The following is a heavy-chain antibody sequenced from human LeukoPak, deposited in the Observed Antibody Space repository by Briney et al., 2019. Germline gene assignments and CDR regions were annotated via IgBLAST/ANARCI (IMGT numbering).Heavy chain of an antibody. CDR2: ISNTAYNT. J-gene: IGHJ4*02. V-gene: IGHV3-23*01. CDR3: AKHSGSYFIYYVDS. CDR1: GSTFSSYG. Sequence: PGGSLRLSCGASGSTFSSYGMSWVRQAPGKGLEWVSTISNTAYNTYYADSVKGRFTISRDNSANTVSLQMNSLRAEDTALYYCAKHSGSYFIYYVDSWGQGTQVTVSS. D-gene: IGHD1-26*01.